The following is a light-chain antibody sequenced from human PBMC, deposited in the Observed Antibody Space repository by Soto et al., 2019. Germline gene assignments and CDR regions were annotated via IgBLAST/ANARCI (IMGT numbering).Light chain of an antibody. CDR1: ALPKQY. J-gene: IGLJ3*02. CDR3: QSSDRGDTYWV. Sequence: SYELTQPPSVSVSPGQTARIACSGDALPKQYAYWYQQKPGQAPVLLIYKDKERPSGIPERFSGSSSGTTVTLTIGGVQAGDEADYYCQSSDRGDTYWVFGGGTKLTVL. CDR2: KDK. V-gene: IGLV3-25*02.